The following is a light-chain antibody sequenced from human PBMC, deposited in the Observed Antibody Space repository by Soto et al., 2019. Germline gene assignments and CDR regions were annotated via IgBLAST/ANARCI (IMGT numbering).Light chain of an antibody. Sequence: GLSQSAVTLSLSPGKRATLSCRSSQGVRNYVAWYQQRPGQAPRLLIYDASNRATGIPDRFSGSGSGTDFTLTISSLEPEDFAVYYCQQRSHGLPFGGGTKVAIK. V-gene: IGKV3-11*01. CDR1: QGVRNY. J-gene: IGKJ4*01. CDR2: DAS. CDR3: QQRSHGLP.